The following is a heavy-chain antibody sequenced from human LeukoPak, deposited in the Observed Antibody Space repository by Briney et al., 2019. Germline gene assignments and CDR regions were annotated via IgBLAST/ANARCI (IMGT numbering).Heavy chain of an antibody. Sequence: SETLSLTCTVSGGSIRSYHWSWIRQLPGKGLEWIGYIYYSGSTNYNPSLKSRVSISVDTSKNQFSLKLSSVTAADTAVYYCARTGSTVTMLYPFDHWGQGTLVTVSS. CDR3: ARTGSTVTMLYPFDH. CDR1: GGSIRSYH. J-gene: IGHJ4*02. CDR2: IYYSGST. D-gene: IGHD4-17*01. V-gene: IGHV4-59*01.